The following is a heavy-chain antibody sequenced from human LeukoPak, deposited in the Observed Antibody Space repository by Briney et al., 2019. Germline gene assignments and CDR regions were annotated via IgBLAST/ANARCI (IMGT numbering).Heavy chain of an antibody. CDR3: ARHRYFDY. CDR1: GGSFSGYY. CDR2: INHSGST. J-gene: IGHJ4*02. Sequence: SETLSLTCAVYGGSFSGYYWSWIRQPPGKGLEWIGEINHSGSTNYNPSLKSRVTISVDTSKNQFSLKLSSVTAADTAVYYCARHRYFDYWGQGTLVTVSS. V-gene: IGHV4-34*01.